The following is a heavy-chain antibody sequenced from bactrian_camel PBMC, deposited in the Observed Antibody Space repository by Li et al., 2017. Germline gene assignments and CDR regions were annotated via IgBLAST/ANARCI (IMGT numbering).Heavy chain of an antibody. CDR3: ATLALLAY. CDR2: IRRDGAT. CDR1: GFTFDEHD. Sequence: VQLVESGGGSVQAGGSLRLSCTASGFTFDEHDMGWYRQAPGNECELASTIRRDGATYYADSVKGRFTISQDKPKNTLYLQMNSLKTEDTAVYYCATLALLAYWGQGTQVTVS. J-gene: IGHJ4*01. D-gene: IGHD2*01. V-gene: IGHV3S55*01.